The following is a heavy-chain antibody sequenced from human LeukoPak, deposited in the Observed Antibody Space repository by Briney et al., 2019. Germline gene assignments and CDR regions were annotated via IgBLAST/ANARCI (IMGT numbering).Heavy chain of an antibody. V-gene: IGHV4-34*01. D-gene: IGHD2-2*01. CDR1: GGSFSGYY. CDR2: INHSGST. Sequence: PSETLSLTCAVYGGSFSGYYWSWIRQPPGKGLEWIGEINHSGSTNYNPSLKSRVTISVDTSKNQFSLKLSSVTAADTAVYYCARGHPIVVVPAAMFRPTNWFDPWGQGTLVTVSS. CDR3: ARGHPIVVVPAAMFRPTNWFDP. J-gene: IGHJ5*02.